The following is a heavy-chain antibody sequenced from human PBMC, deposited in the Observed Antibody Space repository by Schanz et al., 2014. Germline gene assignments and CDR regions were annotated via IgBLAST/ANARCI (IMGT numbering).Heavy chain of an antibody. Sequence: EVQLEESGGGLVQPGGSLRLSCAASGFTVSNSYIHWVRQAPGKGLEWVSTIYSSGSTYYADSVRGRFTISRDNSMNTVYLQMNSLRSDDTAVYYCARDQSPYTNSSDVRYFDYWGQGSLVTVSS. CDR2: IYSSGST. CDR3: ARDQSPYTNSSDVRYFDY. J-gene: IGHJ4*02. CDR1: GFTVSNSY. V-gene: IGHV3-53*04. D-gene: IGHD6-6*01.